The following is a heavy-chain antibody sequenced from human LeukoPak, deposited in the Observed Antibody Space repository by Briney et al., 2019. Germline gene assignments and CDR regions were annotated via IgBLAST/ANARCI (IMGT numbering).Heavy chain of an antibody. J-gene: IGHJ6*02. D-gene: IGHD2-15*01. V-gene: IGHV4-31*03. CDR3: ARDNGNCSGGSCLLYYYGMDV. Sequence: SETLSLTCTVSGGSISSGGYYWSWIRQHPGKGLEWIGYIYYSGSTYYNPSLKSRVTISVDTSKNQFSLKLSSVTAADTAVYYCARDNGNCSGGSCLLYYYGMDVWGQGTTVTVSS. CDR2: IYYSGST. CDR1: GGSISSGGYY.